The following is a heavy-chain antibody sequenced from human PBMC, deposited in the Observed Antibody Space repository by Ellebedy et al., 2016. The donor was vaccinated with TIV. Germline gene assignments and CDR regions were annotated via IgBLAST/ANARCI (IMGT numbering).Heavy chain of an antibody. V-gene: IGHV4-4*07. D-gene: IGHD5-24*01. CDR1: GDSISNFY. CDR3: ASLRD. CDR2: IYSTGTT. J-gene: IGHJ4*02. Sequence: GSLRLSXNVSGDSISNFYWTWLRQPAGKGLEWIGRIYSTGTTNYNSSLESRVTMSVDTSKNQFSLKLNSVTAADTAVYYCASLRDWGQGAPVTVSS.